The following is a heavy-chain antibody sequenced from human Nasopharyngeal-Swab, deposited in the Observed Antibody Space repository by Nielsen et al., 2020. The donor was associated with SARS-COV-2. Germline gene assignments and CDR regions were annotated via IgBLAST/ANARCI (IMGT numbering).Heavy chain of an antibody. CDR2: IYYSGST. Sequence: SETLSLTCTVSGGSISSGGYYWSWIRQHPGKGLEWIGYIYYSGSTYYNPSLKSRVTISVDTAKNQFSLKLSSVTAADTAVYYCARDGYGSGGMDVWGQGTTVTVSS. J-gene: IGHJ6*02. CDR3: ARDGYGSGGMDV. CDR1: GGSISSGGYY. V-gene: IGHV4-31*03. D-gene: IGHD3-10*01.